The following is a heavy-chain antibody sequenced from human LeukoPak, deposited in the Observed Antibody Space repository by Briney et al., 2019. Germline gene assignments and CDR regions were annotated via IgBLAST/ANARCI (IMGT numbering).Heavy chain of an antibody. D-gene: IGHD1-7*01. CDR3: ARDMENYGNWFDP. V-gene: IGHV3-66*01. J-gene: IGHJ5*02. CDR2: IYSGGST. Sequence: GGSLRLSCAASGFTVSSNYMSWVRQAPGKGLEWVSVIYSGGSTYYADSVKGRFTISRDNSKNTLYLQMNSLRAEDTAVYYCARDMENYGNWFDPWGQGTLVTVSS. CDR1: GFTVSSNY.